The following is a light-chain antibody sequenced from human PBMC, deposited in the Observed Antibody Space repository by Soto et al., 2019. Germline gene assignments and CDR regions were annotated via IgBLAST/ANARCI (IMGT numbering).Light chain of an antibody. Sequence: EIVLTQSPATLSLSPGERATLSCRASQSVSEALAWYQQKPGHAPRLLIYDVSYRATGIPVRFSGSGSGTDFTLTISSLEPEDFAVYYCQQRSDWLPITFGQGTRLEIK. V-gene: IGKV3-11*01. CDR1: QSVSEA. CDR3: QQRSDWLPIT. J-gene: IGKJ5*01. CDR2: DVS.